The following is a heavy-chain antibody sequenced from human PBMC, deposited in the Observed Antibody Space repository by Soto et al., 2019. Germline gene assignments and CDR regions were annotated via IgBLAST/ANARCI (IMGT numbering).Heavy chain of an antibody. J-gene: IGHJ4*02. CDR2: ISHDGTTK. Sequence: QVQLVESGGGVVQPGRSLRLSCAASGFTLSDYGMHWVRQAPGKGLEWVAMISHDGTTKYFADSEKGRFTNSRDNSKNALDLQMNSMRAEDTDGYYCAKDRRDGEYNSVYDFWGQGALVTVYS. CDR3: AKDRRDGEYNSVYDF. D-gene: IGHD1-1*01. V-gene: IGHV3-30*18. CDR1: GFTLSDYG.